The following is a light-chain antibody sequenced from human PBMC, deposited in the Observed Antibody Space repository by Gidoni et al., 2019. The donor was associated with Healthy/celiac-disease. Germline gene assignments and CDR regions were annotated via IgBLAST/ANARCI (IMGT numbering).Light chain of an antibody. Sequence: EIVWPQSPGTLSLSPGERATLSCRASQSVSSSYLAWYQQKPGQAPRLLIYGASSRATGIPDRFSGSGSGTDFTLTISRLEPEDFAVYYCQQYGSSSGTFGGGTKVEIK. J-gene: IGKJ4*01. CDR3: QQYGSSSGT. V-gene: IGKV3-20*01. CDR1: QSVSSSY. CDR2: GAS.